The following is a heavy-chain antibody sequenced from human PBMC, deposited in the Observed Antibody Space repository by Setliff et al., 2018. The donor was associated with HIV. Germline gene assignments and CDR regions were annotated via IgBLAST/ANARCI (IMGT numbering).Heavy chain of an antibody. CDR1: GYSISSGYY. CDR3: ARDRGRVVGFDY. CDR2: VSYSGST. J-gene: IGHJ4*02. D-gene: IGHD3-3*01. V-gene: IGHV4-38-2*02. Sequence: TSETLSLTCAVSGYSISSGYYWGWIRQPPGKGLEWIGSVSYSGSTLYNPSLKSRVTISIDTSKNQFSLKLSSVTAADTAVYYCARDRGRVVGFDYWGQGTLVTVSS.